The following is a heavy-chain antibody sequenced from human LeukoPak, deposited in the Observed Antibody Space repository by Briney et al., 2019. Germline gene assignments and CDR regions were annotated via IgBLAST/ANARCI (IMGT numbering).Heavy chain of an antibody. J-gene: IGHJ4*02. CDR1: GFTFSSHG. Sequence: KSGGSLRLSCAASGFTFSSHGMCWVRQAPGRRLEWVSSISIGGDTTYSDSVKGRFTISRDNSKNTLYQQLDRLRAEDTAIYYCVNEIRPNDCWGQGTLVTVSS. CDR2: ISIGGDTT. CDR3: VNEIRPNDC. D-gene: IGHD4-17*01. V-gene: IGHV3-23*01.